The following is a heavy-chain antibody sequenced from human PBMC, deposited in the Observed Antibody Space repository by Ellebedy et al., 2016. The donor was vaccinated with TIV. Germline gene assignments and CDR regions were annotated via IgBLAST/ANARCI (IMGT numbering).Heavy chain of an antibody. Sequence: GGSLRLXCKGSGYSFTSYWISWVRQMPGKGLEWMGRIDPSDSYTNYSPSFQGHVTISADKSISTAYLQWSSLKASDTAMYYCARLYITGTTGDAFDIWGQGTMVTVSS. D-gene: IGHD1-7*01. CDR1: GYSFTSYW. J-gene: IGHJ3*02. CDR3: ARLYITGTTGDAFDI. CDR2: IDPSDSYT. V-gene: IGHV5-10-1*01.